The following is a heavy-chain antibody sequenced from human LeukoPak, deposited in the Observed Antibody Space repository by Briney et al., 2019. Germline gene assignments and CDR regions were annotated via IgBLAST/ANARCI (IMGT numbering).Heavy chain of an antibody. J-gene: IGHJ4*02. CDR2: INPNSGGT. CDR1: GYTFTGYY. CDR3: ARDSSYGKVTNFDY. V-gene: IGHV1-2*02. Sequence: GASVKVSCKASGYTFTGYYMHWVRQAPGQGLEWMGWINPNSGGTNYAQKFQGRVTMTRDTSISTAYMELSRLRSDDTAVYYCARDSSYGKVTNFDYWGQGTLVTVSS. D-gene: IGHD5-18*01.